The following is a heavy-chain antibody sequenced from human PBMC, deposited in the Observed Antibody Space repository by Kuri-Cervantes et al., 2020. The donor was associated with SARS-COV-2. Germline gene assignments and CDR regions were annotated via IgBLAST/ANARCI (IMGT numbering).Heavy chain of an antibody. CDR3: ARESPPVGSSYWGDLGDI. Sequence: LSLTCAASGFTFSSYEMNWVRQAPGKGLEWVSYIGSGSSSIYYADSVKGRFTISRDNSKNTLYLQMNSLRAEDTAVYYCARESPPVGSSYWGDLGDIWGQGTMVTVSS. J-gene: IGHJ3*02. CDR1: GFTFSSYE. CDR2: IGSGSSSI. V-gene: IGHV3-48*03. D-gene: IGHD6-13*01.